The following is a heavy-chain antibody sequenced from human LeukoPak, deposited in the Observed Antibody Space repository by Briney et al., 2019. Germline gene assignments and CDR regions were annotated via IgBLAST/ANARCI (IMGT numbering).Heavy chain of an antibody. Sequence: GGSLDLSWPPPELTFISYPRNGSGRPPAKGWGGWQLIHKKGSNKYYADSVKGRFTISRDNSKNTLYLQMNSLRAEDTAVYYCARAFLRFGELFSSPELDYWGQGTLVTVSS. J-gene: IGHJ4*02. D-gene: IGHD3-10*01. V-gene: IGHV3-30*04. CDR3: ARAFLRFGELFSSPELDY. CDR1: ELTFISYP. CDR2: IHKKGSNK.